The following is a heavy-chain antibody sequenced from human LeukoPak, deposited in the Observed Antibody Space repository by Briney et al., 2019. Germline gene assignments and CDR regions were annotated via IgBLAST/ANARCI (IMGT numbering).Heavy chain of an antibody. Sequence: GGSLRLSCAASGFTFGDYYLSWIRQAPGEGLEWISYISSSSGSNKYYSQSAKGRFTISRDNDKNSLFLQMNSLTAEDTAVYYCVRPSNPPYWGQGALVIVSS. CDR1: GFTFGDYY. J-gene: IGHJ4*02. CDR2: ISSSSGSNK. CDR3: VRPSNPPY. V-gene: IGHV3-11*01.